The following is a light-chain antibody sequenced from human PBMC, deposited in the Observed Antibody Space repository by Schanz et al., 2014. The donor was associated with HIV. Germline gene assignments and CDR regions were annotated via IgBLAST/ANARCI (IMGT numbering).Light chain of an antibody. Sequence: EIVMTQSPATLSVSPGERATLSCRASQSVSANLAWYQQKPGQAPRLLIYDASNRATGIPARFSGSGSGTDFTLTISGLEPEDSAVYYCQQRSDWPLTFGGGTKVEIK. CDR3: QQRSDWPLT. J-gene: IGKJ4*01. CDR2: DAS. CDR1: QSVSAN. V-gene: IGKV3-11*01.